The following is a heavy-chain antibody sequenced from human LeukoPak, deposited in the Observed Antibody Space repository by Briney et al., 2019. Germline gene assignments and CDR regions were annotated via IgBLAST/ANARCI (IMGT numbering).Heavy chain of an antibody. CDR1: GGSISSSSYY. CDR3: ARTRFSSSWYFDY. CDR2: IYYSGST. D-gene: IGHD6-13*01. Sequence: SETLSLTCTVSGGSISSSSYYWGWIRQPPGKGLEWIGSIYYSGSTYYNPSLKSRVTISVDTSKNQFSLKLSSVTAADTAVYYCARTRFSSSWYFDYWGQGSLVTVSS. V-gene: IGHV4-39*01. J-gene: IGHJ4*02.